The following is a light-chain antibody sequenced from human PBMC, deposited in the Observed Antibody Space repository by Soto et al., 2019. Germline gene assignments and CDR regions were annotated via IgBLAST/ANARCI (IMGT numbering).Light chain of an antibody. CDR1: RTILSSSNNMNY. Sequence: DIVMTQSPDSLAVSLGERATINCKSSRTILSSSNNMNYLAWYQQKPGQPPRPLIYWASTRESGVPDRFSGSGSGTDFTLTISSLQAEDVAVYYCQQYYSSPFTFGPGTKVDIK. V-gene: IGKV4-1*01. CDR3: QQYYSSPFT. CDR2: WAS. J-gene: IGKJ3*01.